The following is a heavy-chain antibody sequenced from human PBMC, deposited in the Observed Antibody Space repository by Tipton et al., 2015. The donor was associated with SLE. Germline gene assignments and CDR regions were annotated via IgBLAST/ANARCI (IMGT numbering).Heavy chain of an antibody. J-gene: IGHJ6*03. CDR2: IYTSGYT. Sequence: TLSLTCTVSGGPISSGNFYWNWIRQPAGKGLEWIGRIYTSGYTDYSPSLKSRVTISLDTSKNQFSLKLSSVTAADTAMYYCAREGEIVVPLRAYYYLDVWGKGTTVTVSS. D-gene: IGHD2-2*01. CDR1: GGPISSGNFY. V-gene: IGHV4-61*02. CDR3: AREGEIVVPLRAYYYLDV.